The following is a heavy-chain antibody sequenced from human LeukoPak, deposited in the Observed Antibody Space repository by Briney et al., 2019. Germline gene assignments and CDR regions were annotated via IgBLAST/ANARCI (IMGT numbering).Heavy chain of an antibody. V-gene: IGHV4-34*01. CDR1: GGSFSGYY. D-gene: IGHD2-15*01. CDR2: INHSGST. CDR3: ARGSWDIVVVVAAMGFDY. Sequence: PSEILSLTCAVYGGSFSGYYWSWIRQPPGKGLEWIGEINHSGSTNYNPSLKSRVTISVDTSKNQFSLKLSSVTAADTAVYYCARGSWDIVVVVAAMGFDYWGQGTLVTVSS. J-gene: IGHJ4*02.